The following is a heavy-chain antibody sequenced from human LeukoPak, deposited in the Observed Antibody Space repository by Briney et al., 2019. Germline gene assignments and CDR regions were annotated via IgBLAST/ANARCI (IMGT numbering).Heavy chain of an antibody. Sequence: SETLSLTCAVSGGSISTSNWWNWVRQPPGKGLEWIGEIYHGGSTNYNPSLKSRVTISVDKSKNQFSLKLSSVTAADTAVYYCAGGPQGGLSNWFDPWGQGTLVTVSS. D-gene: IGHD3-16*01. V-gene: IGHV4-4*02. CDR1: GGSISTSNW. J-gene: IGHJ5*02. CDR2: IYHGGST. CDR3: AGGPQGGLSNWFDP.